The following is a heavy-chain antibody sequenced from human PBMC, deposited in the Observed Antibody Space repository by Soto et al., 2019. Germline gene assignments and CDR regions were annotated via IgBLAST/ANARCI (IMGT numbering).Heavy chain of an antibody. CDR1: GFSFNTAW. J-gene: IGHJ6*02. D-gene: IGHD3-10*01. CDR2: IKSNGVE. CDR3: STSRGGDEFSSGMDRWGQGMDV. V-gene: IGHV3-15*01. Sequence: EVQLVESGGGLVKPGGSLRLSCTASGFSFNTAWMTWVRQAPGKGLQWVGLIKSNGVEDYATAVRGRFFISRDDSKNTVYLQMNNLRADDTAVYYCSTSRGGDEFSSGMDRWGQGMDVWGRGTTVTVSS.